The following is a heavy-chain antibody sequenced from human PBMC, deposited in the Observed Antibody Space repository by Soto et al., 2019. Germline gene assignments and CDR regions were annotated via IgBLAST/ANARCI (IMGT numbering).Heavy chain of an antibody. CDR2: IYSGGST. CDR1: RFTVSRNY. CDR3: AKDPPGRRHGMDV. Sequence: GALRLACAASRFTVSRNYISWVRQAPGKGLEWSSVIYSGGSTYYADSVRGRFTITRDNSKNTMYLQMKRLRAEDTGVYYCAKDPPGRRHGMDVWGQGTTVTVSS. J-gene: IGHJ6*02. D-gene: IGHD1-1*01. V-gene: IGHV3-53*01.